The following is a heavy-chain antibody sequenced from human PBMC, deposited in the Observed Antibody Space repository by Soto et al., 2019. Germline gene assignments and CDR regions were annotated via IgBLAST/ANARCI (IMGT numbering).Heavy chain of an antibody. CDR1: GFTFSSYS. D-gene: IGHD6-13*01. Sequence: GGSLRLSCAASGFTFSSYSMNWVRQAPGKGLEWVSSISSSSSYIYYADSVKGRFTISRDNAKNSLYLQMNSLRAEDTAVYYCARSSPGIAAAGHESYFDYWGQGTLVTVSS. CDR2: ISSSSSYI. CDR3: ARSSPGIAAAGHESYFDY. J-gene: IGHJ4*02. V-gene: IGHV3-21*01.